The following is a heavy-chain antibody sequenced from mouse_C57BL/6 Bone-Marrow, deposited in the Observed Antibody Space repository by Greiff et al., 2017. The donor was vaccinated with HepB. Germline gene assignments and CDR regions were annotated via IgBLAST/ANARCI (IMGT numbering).Heavy chain of an antibody. D-gene: IGHD1-1*01. CDR3: ARQGSSNYYAMDY. Sequence: QVQLKESGPGLVAPSQSLSITCTVSGFSLTSYGVHWVRQPPGKGLEWLVVIWSDGSTTYNSAPKSRLSISKDNSKSQVFLKMNSLQTDDTAMYYCARQGSSNYYAMDYWGQGTSVTVSS. V-gene: IGHV2-6-1*01. J-gene: IGHJ4*01. CDR1: GFSLTSYG. CDR2: IWSDGST.